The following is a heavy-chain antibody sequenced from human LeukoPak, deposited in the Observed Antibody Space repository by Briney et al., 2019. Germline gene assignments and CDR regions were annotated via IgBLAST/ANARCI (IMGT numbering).Heavy chain of an antibody. CDR3: ARVWNDYGDHVPDY. V-gene: IGHV4-31*03. Sequence: PSQTLSLTCTVSGGSISSGCYYWSWIRQHPGKGLDWIGYIYYSGSTYYNPSLKTRVTTSVATSQHTFSLKPSYVTAADTAVYQCARVWNDYGDHVPDYWGQGKLVTVSS. CDR1: GGSISSGCYY. D-gene: IGHD4-17*01. J-gene: IGHJ4*02. CDR2: IYYSGST.